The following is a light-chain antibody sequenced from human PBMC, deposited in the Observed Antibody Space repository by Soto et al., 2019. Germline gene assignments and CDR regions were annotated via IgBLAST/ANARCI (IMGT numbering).Light chain of an antibody. CDR3: HQYNYWPPET. J-gene: IGKJ1*01. CDR1: QTFSRN. CDR2: AAS. Sequence: EMVLTQSPATLSVSLGETATLSCRTSQTFSRNLAWYQHKPGQPPRLLIYAASTRVTGIPARFSGSRSGSEFTLTISSVQPEDCAVYYCHQYNYWPPETFGQGTKVEIK. V-gene: IGKV3-15*01.